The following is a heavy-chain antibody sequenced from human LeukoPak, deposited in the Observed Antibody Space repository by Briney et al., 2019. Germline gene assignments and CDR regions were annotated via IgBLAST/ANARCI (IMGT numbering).Heavy chain of an antibody. CDR2: IYTSGTI. V-gene: IGHV4-4*07. J-gene: IGHJ5*02. CDR1: GGSISSYY. CDR3: ARDSGTTGEVKFDP. Sequence: SETLSLTCTVSGGSISSYYWSWIRQPAGAALEWIGRIYTSGTITYNPSLKSRVTMSVDTSKNQFSLKLSSVTAADTAVYYCARDSGTTGEVKFDPWGQGTLVTVSS. D-gene: IGHD3-10*01.